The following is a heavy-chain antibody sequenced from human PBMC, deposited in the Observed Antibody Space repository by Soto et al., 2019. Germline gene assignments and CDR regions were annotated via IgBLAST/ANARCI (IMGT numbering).Heavy chain of an antibody. V-gene: IGHV1-2*02. D-gene: IGHD1-7*01. J-gene: IGHJ4*02. Sequence: ASVKVSCKASGYTFTGYYMHWVRQAPGQGLEWMGWFNPNSGGTNYAQKFQGRVTMTRDTSTSTAYMELSSLRSEDTAVYYCATGRITGTTPFDYWGQGTLVTVSS. CDR2: FNPNSGGT. CDR3: ATGRITGTTPFDY. CDR1: GYTFTGYY.